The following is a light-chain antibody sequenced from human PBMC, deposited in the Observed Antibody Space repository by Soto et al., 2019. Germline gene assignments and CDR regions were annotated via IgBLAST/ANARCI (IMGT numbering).Light chain of an antibody. CDR2: DDS. V-gene: IGLV3-21*02. J-gene: IGLJ2*01. CDR3: QVWDSSGDHPV. Sequence: SYDLTQSPSVSVAPGQTARISCGGDNIGIKTVHWYQQRPGQAPVLVVNDDSARPSGIPERFSGSNSGNTATLTISRVEAGDEAEYYCQVWDSSGDHPVFGGGTK. CDR1: NIGIKT.